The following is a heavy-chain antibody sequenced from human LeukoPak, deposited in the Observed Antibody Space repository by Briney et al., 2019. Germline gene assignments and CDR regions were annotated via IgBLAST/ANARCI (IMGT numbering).Heavy chain of an antibody. CDR3: ARANSGYDFTL. CDR1: GFTFSSHG. CDR2: ISSSSSYI. D-gene: IGHD5-12*01. Sequence: GGSLRLSCAASGFTFSSHGMNWVRQAPGKGLEWVSSISSSSSYIYYADSVKGRFTISRDNAKNSLYLQMNSLRAEDTAVYYCARANSGYDFTLWGQGTLVTVSS. V-gene: IGHV3-21*01. J-gene: IGHJ4*02.